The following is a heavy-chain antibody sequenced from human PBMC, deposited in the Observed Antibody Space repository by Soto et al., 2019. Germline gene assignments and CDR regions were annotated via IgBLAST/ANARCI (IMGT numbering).Heavy chain of an antibody. CDR3: ARDIGEVATYYYGSGSYYFGY. CDR1: GFTFSSYS. D-gene: IGHD3-10*01. V-gene: IGHV3-21*01. CDR2: ISSSSSYI. Sequence: GGSLRLSCAASGFTFSSYSMNWVRQAPGKGLEWVSSISSSSSYIYYADSVKGRFTISRDNAKNSLYLQMNSLRAEDTAVYYCARDIGEVATYYYGSGSYYFGYWGQGTLVTVSS. J-gene: IGHJ4*02.